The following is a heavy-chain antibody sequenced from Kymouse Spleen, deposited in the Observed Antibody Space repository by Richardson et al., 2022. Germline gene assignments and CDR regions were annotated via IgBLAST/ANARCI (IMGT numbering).Heavy chain of an antibody. V-gene: IGHV4-39*01. J-gene: IGHJ6*02. Sequence: QLQLQESGPGLVKPSETLSLTCTVSGGSISSSSYYWGWIRQPPGKGLEWIGSIYYSGSTYYNPSLKSRVTISVDTSKNQFSLKLSSVTAADTAVYYCARGPGIAARYYYYYGMDVWGQGTTVTVSS. CDR1: GGSISSSSYY. D-gene: IGHD6-6*01. CDR3: ARGPGIAARYYYYYGMDV. CDR2: IYYSGST.